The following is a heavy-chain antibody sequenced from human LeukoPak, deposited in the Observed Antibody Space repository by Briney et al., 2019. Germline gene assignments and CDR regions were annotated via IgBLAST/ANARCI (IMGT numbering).Heavy chain of an antibody. CDR1: GGSISSYY. CDR2: IYYSGST. D-gene: IGHD5-12*01. V-gene: IGHV4-59*01. J-gene: IGHJ4*02. CDR3: ARGGYLVSY. Sequence: SETLCLTCTVSGGSISSYYWSWIRQPPGKGLEWIGYIYYSGSTNYNPSLKSRVTISVDTSKNQFSLKLRSVTAADTAVYYCARGGYLVSYWGQGTLVTVSS.